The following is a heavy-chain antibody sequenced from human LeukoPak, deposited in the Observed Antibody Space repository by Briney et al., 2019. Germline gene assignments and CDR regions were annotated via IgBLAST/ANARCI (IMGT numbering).Heavy chain of an antibody. Sequence: SETLSLTCTVSGGSISSGSYYWSWIRQPAGKGLEWIGRIYTSGSTNYNPSLTSRVTISVDTSKNQFSLKLSSVTAADTAVYYCARDLVRSYYYMDVWGKGTTVTVSS. D-gene: IGHD2-8*02. CDR2: IYTSGST. V-gene: IGHV4-61*02. CDR3: ARDLVRSYYYMDV. CDR1: GGSISSGSYY. J-gene: IGHJ6*03.